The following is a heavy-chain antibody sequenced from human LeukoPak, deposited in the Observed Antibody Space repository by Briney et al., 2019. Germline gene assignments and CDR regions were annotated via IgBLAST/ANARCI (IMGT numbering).Heavy chain of an antibody. Sequence: SETLSLTCTVSGGSISSYYWSWIRQPPGKGLEWIGYIYYSGSTNYSPSLKSRVTISVDTSKNQFSLKLSPVTAADTAVYYCARGSGDPFDYWGQGTLVTVSS. D-gene: IGHD2-15*01. J-gene: IGHJ4*02. CDR2: IYYSGST. CDR1: GGSISSYY. CDR3: ARGSGDPFDY. V-gene: IGHV4-59*08.